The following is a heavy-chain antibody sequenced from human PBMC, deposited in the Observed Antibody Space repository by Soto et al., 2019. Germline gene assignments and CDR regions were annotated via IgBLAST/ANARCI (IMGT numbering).Heavy chain of an antibody. CDR1: GYTFADYG. D-gene: IGHD2-15*01. CDR2: IGPYNGNT. CDR3: ARCYCTVGSCYTCWHFDL. J-gene: IGHJ2*01. Sequence: QAPLVQSGAEVKKPGASVKVSCQAGGYTFADYGISWVRQAPGQGLEGVGWIGPYNGNTNYAQNLQDRVTMTTDTSTNTAYMELRSLRSDDTALYYCARCYCTVGSCYTCWHFDLWGRGTLLTVSS. V-gene: IGHV1-18*01.